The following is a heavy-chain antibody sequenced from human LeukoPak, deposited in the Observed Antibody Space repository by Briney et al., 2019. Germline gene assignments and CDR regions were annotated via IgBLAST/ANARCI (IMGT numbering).Heavy chain of an antibody. Sequence: SETLSLTCTVSGGSISSYYWSWIRQPPGKGLEWIGYIYYSGSTNYNPSLKSRVTISVDRSKNHFSLKLRSVTAADTAVYYCARSITGMLDYWGQGTLVTVSS. CDR2: IYYSGST. D-gene: IGHD3-10*01. CDR3: ARSITGMLDY. CDR1: GGSISSYY. V-gene: IGHV4-59*12. J-gene: IGHJ4*02.